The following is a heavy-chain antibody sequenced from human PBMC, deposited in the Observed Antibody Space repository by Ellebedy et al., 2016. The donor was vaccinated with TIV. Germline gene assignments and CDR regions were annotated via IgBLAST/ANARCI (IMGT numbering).Heavy chain of an antibody. CDR2: IDWDDDK. CDR3: ARVCSGGSCYSPLAYDY. J-gene: IGHJ4*02. Sequence: SGPTLVXPPQTLTLTCTFSGFSLSTSGMCVSWIRQPPGKALEWLALIDWDDDKYYSTSLKTRLTISKDTSKNQVVLTMTNMDPVDTATYYCARVCSGGSCYSPLAYDYWGQGTLVTVSS. V-gene: IGHV2-70*01. D-gene: IGHD2-15*01. CDR1: GFSLSTSGMC.